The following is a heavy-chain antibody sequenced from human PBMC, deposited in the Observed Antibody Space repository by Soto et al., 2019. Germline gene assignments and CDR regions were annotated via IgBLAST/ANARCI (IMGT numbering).Heavy chain of an antibody. CDR3: ASRPGYSYAYGY. CDR1: GFTFNNYW. Sequence: GGSLRLSCAASGFTFNNYWMHWVRQAPGKGLVWVSRISSDGITTNYADSVRGRFTISRDNAKNTLYLQMNSLRAEDTAVYYCASRPGYSYAYGYWGQGTLVAVSS. CDR2: ISSDGITT. D-gene: IGHD5-18*01. J-gene: IGHJ4*02. V-gene: IGHV3-74*01.